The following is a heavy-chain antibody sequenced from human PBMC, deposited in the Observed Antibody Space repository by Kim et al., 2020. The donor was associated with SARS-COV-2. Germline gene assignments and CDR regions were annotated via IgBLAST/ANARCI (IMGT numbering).Heavy chain of an antibody. CDR3: AGGYRISGWHGA. J-gene: IGHJ4*02. V-gene: IGHV6-1*01. CDR1: GDSVSSNSVA. D-gene: IGHD6-25*01. CDR2: TYYRSKWYI. Sequence: SQTLSLTCAISGDSVSSNSVAWNWIRQSPSRGLEWLGRTYYRSKWYIDYAVSVKGRATINPDTSKNQFSLHLNSVTPEDTAVYYCAGGYRISGWHGAWGQGTLVTVSS.